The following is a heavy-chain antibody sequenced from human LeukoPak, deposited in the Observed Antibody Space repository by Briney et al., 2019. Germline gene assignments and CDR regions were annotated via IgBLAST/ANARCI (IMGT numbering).Heavy chain of an antibody. D-gene: IGHD3-10*01. CDR2: ISRSSSYI. V-gene: IGHV3-21*01. CDR3: ARGRSDPRYYGSGMDWFDP. Sequence: GGSLRLSCAASGFTFSNYAMNWVREAPGKGLEWVSSISRSSSYIYYADSVKGRFTISRDNAKNALYLQMNSLRAEDTAVYYCARGRSDPRYYGSGMDWFDPWGQGTLVTVSS. J-gene: IGHJ5*02. CDR1: GFTFSNYA.